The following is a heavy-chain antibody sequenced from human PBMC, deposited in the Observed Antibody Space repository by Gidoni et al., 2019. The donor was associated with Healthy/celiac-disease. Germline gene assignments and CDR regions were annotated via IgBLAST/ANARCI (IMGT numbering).Heavy chain of an antibody. CDR3: ARDLEYSIWSSYWYFDL. CDR1: GDTFTGYY. CDR2: LIPTSGGT. V-gene: IGHV1-2*02. Sequence: QVQLVQAGAEVKKPGASVKVSCKASGDTFTGYYMHWVRQAPGQGLEWMGWLIPTSGGTNSAQHFQGRVTMTRDTSISTAYMELSRLRSDDTAVYYCARDLEYSIWSSYWYFDLWGRGTLVTVAS. D-gene: IGHD6-6*01. J-gene: IGHJ2*01.